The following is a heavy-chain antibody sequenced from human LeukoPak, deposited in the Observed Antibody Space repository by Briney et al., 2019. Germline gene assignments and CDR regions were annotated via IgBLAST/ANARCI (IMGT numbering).Heavy chain of an antibody. CDR2: VIPNSGGT. D-gene: IGHD1/OR15-1a*01. Sequence: ASVKVSCKASGYTFTDYYMYWVRQAPGQGLEGMGWVIPNSGGTNYAQKFQGRVTMTRDTSISTAYMELSRLTSDDTAVYYCQQSADTFDIWGQGTMVTVSS. V-gene: IGHV1-2*02. CDR3: QQSADTFDI. CDR1: GYTFTDYY. J-gene: IGHJ3*02.